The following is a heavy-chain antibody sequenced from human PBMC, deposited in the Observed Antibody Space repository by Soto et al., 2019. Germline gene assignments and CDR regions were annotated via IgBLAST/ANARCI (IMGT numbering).Heavy chain of an antibody. V-gene: IGHV4-59*08. CDR2: IYYSGST. CDR1: GGSISSYY. CDR3: ARHVMSTRCWYWYYFDY. Sequence: QVQLQESGPGLVKPSETLSLTCTVSGGSISSYYWSWIRQPPGKGLEWIGYIYYSGSTNYNPSLKSRVTISVDTSKNQFSRKLSSVTAAYTAVYYCARHVMSTRCWYWYYFDYWGQGTLVTVS. D-gene: IGHD2-8*02. J-gene: IGHJ4*02.